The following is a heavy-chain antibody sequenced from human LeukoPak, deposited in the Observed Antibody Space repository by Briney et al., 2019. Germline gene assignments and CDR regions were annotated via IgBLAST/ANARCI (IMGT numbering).Heavy chain of an antibody. D-gene: IGHD5-24*01. CDR2: IYYSGNT. Sequence: SETLSLTCTVSGGSITSYYWSWIRQPPGKGLEWIGYIYYSGNTNYNPSLKSRVTISVDTSKNQFSLRLSSVTAADTAVYYCAREDGSTSSFDYWGQGTLATVSS. J-gene: IGHJ4*02. CDR1: GGSITSYY. CDR3: AREDGSTSSFDY. V-gene: IGHV4-59*01.